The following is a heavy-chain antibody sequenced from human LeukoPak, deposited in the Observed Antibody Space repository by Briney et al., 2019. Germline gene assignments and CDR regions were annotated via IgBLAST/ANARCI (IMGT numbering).Heavy chain of an antibody. CDR3: ARGKYNYGFN. CDR2: ISGSGNTI. J-gene: IGHJ4*02. Sequence: PGGSLRLSCAASGLSFSTSDMNWVRQAPGEGLEWLSYISGSGNTIHYADSVKGRFTISRDNAKNSLYLQMNSLRAEDTAVYYCARGKYNYGFNWGQGTLVTVSS. D-gene: IGHD5-18*01. V-gene: IGHV3-48*04. CDR1: GLSFSTSD.